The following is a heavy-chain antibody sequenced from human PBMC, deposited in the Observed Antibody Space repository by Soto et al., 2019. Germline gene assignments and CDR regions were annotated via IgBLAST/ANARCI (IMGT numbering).Heavy chain of an antibody. V-gene: IGHV4-4*02. CDR2: IFHSGST. D-gene: IGHD1-1*01. J-gene: IGHJ3*01. Sequence: QVQLQESGPGLVKPSGTLSLTCDVSSGDISPSYWWSWVRQPPGKGLVWIGAIFHSGSTNYKTSLKIRVTMSVNKPKSQLSLKMNYVPAADTAVYFCARGVNDGIGSAADLWRQGTLVNVSS. CDR3: ARGVNDGIGSAADL. CDR1: SGDISPSYW.